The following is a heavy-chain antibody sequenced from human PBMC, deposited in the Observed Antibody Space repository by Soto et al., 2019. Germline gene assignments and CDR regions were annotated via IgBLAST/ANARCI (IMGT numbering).Heavy chain of an antibody. CDR1: GGTFSSYA. D-gene: IGHD3-3*01. CDR3: ARDGHHNYYDLYRLQGSTMDV. Sequence: ASVKVSCKASGGTFSSYAISWVRQAPGQGLEWMGGIIPIFGTANYAQKFQGRVTITADESTSTAYMELSSLRSEDTAVYYCARDGHHNYYDLYRLQGSTMDVWGQGTTVTVSS. J-gene: IGHJ6*02. V-gene: IGHV1-69*13. CDR2: IIPIFGTA.